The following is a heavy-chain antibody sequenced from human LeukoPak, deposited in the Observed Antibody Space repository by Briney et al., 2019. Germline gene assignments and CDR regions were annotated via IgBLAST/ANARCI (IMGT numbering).Heavy chain of an antibody. Sequence: PSQTLSLTCAISGDSVSSNSAAWNWIRQSPSRGLEWLGRTYYRSKWYNDYAVSVKSRITINPDTSKNQFSLQLNSVTPEDTAVYYCARGGVITMVRGVSNWFDPWGQGTLVTVSS. D-gene: IGHD3-10*01. CDR2: TYYRSKWYN. V-gene: IGHV6-1*01. CDR1: GDSVSSNSAA. CDR3: ARGGVITMVRGVSNWFDP. J-gene: IGHJ5*02.